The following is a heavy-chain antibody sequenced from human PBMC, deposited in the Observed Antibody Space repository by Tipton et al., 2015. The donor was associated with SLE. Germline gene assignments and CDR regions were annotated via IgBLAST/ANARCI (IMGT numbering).Heavy chain of an antibody. V-gene: IGHV3-30*04. Sequence: RSLRLSCAASGFTFSTYAMHWVRQAPGKGLEWVAVISYDGSNKYYADSVKGRFTISRDNSKNTLYLHMNSLRAEDTAVYYCARDNWGDHGFDIWGQGTMVTVSS. J-gene: IGHJ3*02. CDR1: GFTFSTYA. CDR3: ARDNWGDHGFDI. D-gene: IGHD7-27*01. CDR2: ISYDGSNK.